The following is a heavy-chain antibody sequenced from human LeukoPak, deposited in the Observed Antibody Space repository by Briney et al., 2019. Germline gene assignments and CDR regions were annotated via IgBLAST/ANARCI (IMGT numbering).Heavy chain of an antibody. CDR1: GFTFSSYG. V-gene: IGHV3-30*02. Sequence: GGSLRLSCAASGFTFSSYGMHWVRQAPGKGLEWVAFIRYDGSNKYYADSVKGRFTISRDNSTNTLYMQMNSLRAEDTAVYYCAKVPDIGGAYYYYYMDVWGKGTTVTVSS. D-gene: IGHD3-9*01. CDR2: IRYDGSNK. CDR3: AKVPDIGGAYYYYYMDV. J-gene: IGHJ6*03.